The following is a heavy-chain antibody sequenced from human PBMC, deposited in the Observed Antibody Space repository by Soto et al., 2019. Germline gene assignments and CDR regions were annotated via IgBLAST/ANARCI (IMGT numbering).Heavy chain of an antibody. V-gene: IGHV4-31*03. CDR3: ARVYYDFWSGYFAWFDP. Sequence: QVQLQESGPGLVKPSQTLSLTCTVSGGSISSGGYYWSWIRQHPGKGLEWIGYIYYSGSTYYNPSLKRRXTXSVXTSKNQFSLKLSSVTAADTAVYYCARVYYDFWSGYFAWFDPWGQGTLVTVSS. J-gene: IGHJ5*02. D-gene: IGHD3-3*01. CDR1: GGSISSGGYY. CDR2: IYYSGST.